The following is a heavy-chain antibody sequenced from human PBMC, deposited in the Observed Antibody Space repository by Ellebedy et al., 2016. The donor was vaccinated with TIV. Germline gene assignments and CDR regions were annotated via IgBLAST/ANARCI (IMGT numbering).Heavy chain of an antibody. Sequence: MPSETLFLTCAVSDGSISSGGYFWSWIRQPPGKALEWIGYIHYSGNTYYNPSLKRRVTISVDRSENLFSLKLTSVTAADTALYYCARGRAVTTFDRWGQGTLVTVSS. D-gene: IGHD4-17*01. CDR1: DGSISSGGYF. CDR2: IHYSGNT. J-gene: IGHJ4*02. V-gene: IGHV4-30-2*01. CDR3: ARGRAVTTFDR.